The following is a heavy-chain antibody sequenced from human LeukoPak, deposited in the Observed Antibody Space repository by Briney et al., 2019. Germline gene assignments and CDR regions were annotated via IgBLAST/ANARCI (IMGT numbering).Heavy chain of an antibody. CDR2: ISGSGGST. V-gene: IGHV3-23*01. J-gene: IGHJ4*02. Sequence: GGSLRLSCAASGFSFSSYAMSWVRQAPGKGLEWVSDISGSGGSTYYADSVKGRFTISRDNSKNTLYLQMNSLRVEDTAVYYCAKDRTATVASPGYWGQGTLDTVSS. CDR1: GFSFSSYA. CDR3: AKDRTATVASPGY. D-gene: IGHD4-23*01.